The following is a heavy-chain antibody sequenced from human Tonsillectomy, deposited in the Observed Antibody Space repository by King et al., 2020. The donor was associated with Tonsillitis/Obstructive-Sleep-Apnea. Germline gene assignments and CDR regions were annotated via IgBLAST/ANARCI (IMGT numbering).Heavy chain of an antibody. CDR1: GGSISSYY. J-gene: IGHJ4*02. D-gene: IGHD3-22*01. Sequence: QLQESGPGLVKPSETLSLTCTVSGGSISSYYWSWIRQPAEKGLEWIGRIYTSGSTNYNPSLKSRVTMSVDTSKSQFSLKLSSVTAADTAVYYCARDYFDSSGRSLDYWGQGTLVTVSS. CDR3: ARDYFDSSGRSLDY. CDR2: IYTSGST. V-gene: IGHV4-4*07.